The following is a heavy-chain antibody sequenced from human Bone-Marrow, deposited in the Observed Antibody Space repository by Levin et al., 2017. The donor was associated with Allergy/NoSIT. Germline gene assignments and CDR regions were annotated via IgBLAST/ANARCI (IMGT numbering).Heavy chain of an antibody. CDR3: ARVVAAFLYYGVDV. J-gene: IGHJ6*02. Sequence: GESLKISCQTSNYTFINYGLTWVRQAPGQGLEWMGWISPYNGKTNYAQKFQGRVTMTTDTSTNTAFMELRSLRSDDTALYFCARVVAAFLYYGVDVWGQGTSVTVSS. CDR1: NYTFINYG. D-gene: IGHD2-21*01. CDR2: ISPYNGKT. V-gene: IGHV1-18*01.